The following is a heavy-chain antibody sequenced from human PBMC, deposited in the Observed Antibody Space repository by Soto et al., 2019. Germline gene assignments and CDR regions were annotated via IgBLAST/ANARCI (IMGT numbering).Heavy chain of an antibody. J-gene: IGHJ4*01. CDR1: GGSISSYY. CDR3: ARRLIRGVIDY. Sequence: PWETLSITCTVSGGSISSYYWSWIRQPPGKGLEWIGYIHYSGSTKYNPSLKSRVTISVDTSKNQFSLKLSSVTAADTAVYYCARRLIRGVIDYWGHGTLVT. CDR2: IHYSGST. V-gene: IGHV4-59*08. D-gene: IGHD3-10*01.